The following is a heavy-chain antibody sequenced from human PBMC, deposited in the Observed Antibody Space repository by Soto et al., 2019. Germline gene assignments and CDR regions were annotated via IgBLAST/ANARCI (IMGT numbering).Heavy chain of an antibody. CDR1: GFTFSSYS. V-gene: IGHV3-21*01. CDR2: ISSSSSYI. D-gene: IGHD2-2*01. J-gene: IGHJ4*02. CDR3: ARGDIVVLPAPQTVNDY. Sequence: EVQLVESGGGLVKPGGSLRLSCAASGFTFSSYSMNWVRQAPGKGLEWVSSISSSSSYIYYADSVKGRFTISRDNAKNSRYLQMNSLRADDTAVYYCARGDIVVLPAPQTVNDYWGQGTLVTVSS.